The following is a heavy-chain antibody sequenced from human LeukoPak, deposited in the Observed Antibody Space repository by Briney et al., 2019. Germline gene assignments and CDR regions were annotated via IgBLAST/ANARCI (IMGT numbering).Heavy chain of an antibody. CDR1: GGSFSGYY. J-gene: IGHJ3*02. Sequence: PSETLSLTCAVYGGSFSGYYWSWVRQPPGKGLEWIGEINHSGSTNYNPSLKSRVTISVDTSKNQLSLKLSSVTAADTAVYYCARDVDTPMVDAFDIWGQGTMVTVSS. V-gene: IGHV4-34*01. D-gene: IGHD5-18*01. CDR2: INHSGST. CDR3: ARDVDTPMVDAFDI.